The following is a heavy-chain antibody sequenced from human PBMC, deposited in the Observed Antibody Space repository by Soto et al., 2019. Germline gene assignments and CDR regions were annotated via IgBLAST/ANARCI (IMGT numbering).Heavy chain of an antibody. V-gene: IGHV5-51*01. CDR3: VSPAGATSFDGFEG. CDR2: IYPGDFDA. J-gene: IGHJ3*01. Sequence: GESLKISCKGSGYSFASYWIGWVRQMPGKGLEWVAIIYPGDFDAKYSPSFQGQVTISVDKSINTAYLQWNSLKASDTAVYYCVSPAGATSFDGFEGWGQRTIV. D-gene: IGHD1-26*01. CDR1: GYSFASYW.